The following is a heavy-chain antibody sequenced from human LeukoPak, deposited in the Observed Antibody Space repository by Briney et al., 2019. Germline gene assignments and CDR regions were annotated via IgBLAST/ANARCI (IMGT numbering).Heavy chain of an antibody. J-gene: IGHJ3*01. D-gene: IGHD2-2*01. CDR2: INPNSGGT. CDR3: AGRLGHCSSITCPSP. Sequence: ASVKVSCKASGYTFTGYYMHWVRQAPGQGLEWMGRINPNSGGTNYAQKFQGRVTMTRDTFISTAYMELSSLRSDDTAVYYCAGRLGHCSSITCPSPWGQGTMVTVSS. CDR1: GYTFTGYY. V-gene: IGHV1-2*06.